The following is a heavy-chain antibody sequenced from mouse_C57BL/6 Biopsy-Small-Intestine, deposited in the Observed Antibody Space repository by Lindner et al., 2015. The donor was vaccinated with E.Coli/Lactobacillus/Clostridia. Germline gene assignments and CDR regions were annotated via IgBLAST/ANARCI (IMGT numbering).Heavy chain of an antibody. V-gene: IGHV1-4*01. CDR2: VNPSSGYI. CDR3: ARGSHWYFDV. Sequence: VQLQESGAELARPGASVKMSCKASGYTFTSYTMYWVKQRPGQGLEWIGYVNPSSGYINYNQKFKGKATLTADKSSSTAYMQLSSLTSEDSAVYFCARGSHWYFDVWGTGTTVAVSS. CDR1: GYTFTSYT. J-gene: IGHJ1*03.